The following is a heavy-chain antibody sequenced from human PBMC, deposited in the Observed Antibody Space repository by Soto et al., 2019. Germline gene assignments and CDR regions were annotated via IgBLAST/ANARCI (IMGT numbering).Heavy chain of an antibody. Sequence: SETLSLTCTVSGGSVSSGSYYWSWIRQPPGKGLEWIGYIYYSGSTNYNPSLKSRVTISVDTSKNQFSLKLSSVTAADTAVYCCARPHGGSSGWDNWFDPWGQGTLVTVSS. CDR2: IYYSGST. J-gene: IGHJ5*02. D-gene: IGHD6-25*01. CDR1: GGSVSSGSYY. CDR3: ARPHGGSSGWDNWFDP. V-gene: IGHV4-61*01.